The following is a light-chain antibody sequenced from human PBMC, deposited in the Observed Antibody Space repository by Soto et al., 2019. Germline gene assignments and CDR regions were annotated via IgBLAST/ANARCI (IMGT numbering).Light chain of an antibody. V-gene: IGKV3-20*01. CDR3: HQYGSPPLT. J-gene: IGKJ4*01. CDR1: QSVSSSY. CDR2: GGS. Sequence: GVTKSPGTVSLSTGERATLSCRASQSVSSSYLAWYQQKPGQAPRLLIYGGSSRATGIPDRFSGGGSGTDFSLTISRLETEDFSVYYSHQYGSPPLTFGGGTKVDIK.